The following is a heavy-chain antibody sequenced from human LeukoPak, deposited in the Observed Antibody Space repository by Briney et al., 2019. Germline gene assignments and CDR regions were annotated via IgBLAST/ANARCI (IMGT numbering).Heavy chain of an antibody. CDR2: ISVSGDTK. V-gene: IGHV3-23*01. D-gene: IGHD6-19*01. J-gene: IGHJ4*02. CDR1: GFTITDYG. Sequence: TGGSLRLSCAVSGFTITDYGMIWVRQAPGKGLEWVSAISVSGDTKYYADSVKGRFIISRDNSRNTLYLQINSLRAEDTALYCCAQGYSSGWYPYWGQGTLVTVSS. CDR3: AQGYSSGWYPY.